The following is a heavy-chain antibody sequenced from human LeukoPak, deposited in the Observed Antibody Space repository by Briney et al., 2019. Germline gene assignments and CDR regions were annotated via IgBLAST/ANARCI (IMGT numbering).Heavy chain of an antibody. CDR3: ARGQFYHDSTGWMV. CDR2: IYDTGRT. CDR1: GGSISNYY. D-gene: IGHD3-22*01. V-gene: IGHV4-59*01. J-gene: IGHJ4*02. Sequence: ASETLSLTCTVSGGSISNYYWSWIRQPPGKGLEWIGYIYDTGRTSSSPSLKSRVTISIDTSKNQFSLKLSSVTAADTAVYYCARGQFYHDSTGWMVRGQGTLVTVSS.